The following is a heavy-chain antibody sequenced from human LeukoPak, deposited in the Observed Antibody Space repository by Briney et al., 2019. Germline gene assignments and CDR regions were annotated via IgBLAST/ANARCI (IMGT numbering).Heavy chain of an antibody. CDR3: ARFGDSGYDGIDY. V-gene: IGHV4-59*11. CDR2: IDYSGST. Sequence: SETLSLTCTVSGGSISGHYWSCIRQPPGKGLEWIGYIDYSGSTNYNPSLKSRVTISVDTSKNQFSLKLNSVTAADTAVYYCARFGDSGYDGIDYWGQGTLVIVSS. J-gene: IGHJ4*02. CDR1: GGSISGHY. D-gene: IGHD5-12*01.